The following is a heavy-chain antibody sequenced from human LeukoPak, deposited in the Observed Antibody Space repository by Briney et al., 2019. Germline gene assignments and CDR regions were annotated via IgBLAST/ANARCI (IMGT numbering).Heavy chain of an antibody. J-gene: IGHJ6*02. D-gene: IGHD4-11*01. CDR3: ARGATNYYYYGMDV. Sequence: SETLSLTCTVSGGSISSYYWSWIRQPPGKGLEWSGYIYYSGSTNYNPSLKSRVTISVDTSKNQFSLKLSSVTAADTAVYYCARGATNYYYYGMDVWGQGTTVTVSS. CDR2: IYYSGST. CDR1: GGSISSYY. V-gene: IGHV4-59*08.